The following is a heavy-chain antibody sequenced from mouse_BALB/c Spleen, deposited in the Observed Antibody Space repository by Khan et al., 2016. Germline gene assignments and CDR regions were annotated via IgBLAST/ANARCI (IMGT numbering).Heavy chain of an antibody. D-gene: IGHD2-14*01. J-gene: IGHJ4*01. Sequence: QLEESGPGLVKPSQSLSLTCTVTGYSITSDYAWNWIRQFPGNKLEWMGYISYSGNTRYNPSLTSRISITRDTSKNLFFLQLNSVTSEDTGTYYCARWVRNTLDYWGQGTAVTVSS. CDR1: GYSITSDYA. CDR2: ISYSGNT. V-gene: IGHV3-2*02. CDR3: ARWVRNTLDY.